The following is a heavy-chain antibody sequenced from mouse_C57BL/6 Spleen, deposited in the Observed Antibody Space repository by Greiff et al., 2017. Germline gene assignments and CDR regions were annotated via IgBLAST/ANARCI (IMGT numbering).Heavy chain of an antibody. J-gene: IGHJ2*01. CDR2: IDPSDSYT. V-gene: IGHV1-69*01. D-gene: IGHD3-3*01. CDR3: ARGRAGLSLYYFDY. CDR1: GYTFTSYW. Sequence: QVQLQQPGAELVMPGASVKLSCKASGYTFTSYWMHWVKQRPGQGLEWIGEIDPSDSYTNYNQKFKGKSTLTVDKSSSTAYMQLSSLTSEDSAVYDCARGRAGLSLYYFDYWGQGTTLTVSS.